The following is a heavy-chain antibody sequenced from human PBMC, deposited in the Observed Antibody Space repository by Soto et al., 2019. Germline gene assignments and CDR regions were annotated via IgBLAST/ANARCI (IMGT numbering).Heavy chain of an antibody. CDR1: GLSFSSYW. CDR3: AKREGNTYGLFH. Sequence: EVQLVESGGGLVQPGGSLRLSCAASGLSFSSYWIHWVRQAPGKGLVWVSRIKTDGSSTDYADSVKGRLTSSRDNAKNTLYLQMNSRSAEDTAVYYCAKREGNTYGLFHWGQGTLVTVSS. D-gene: IGHD5-18*01. CDR2: IKTDGSST. V-gene: IGHV3-74*01. J-gene: IGHJ4*02.